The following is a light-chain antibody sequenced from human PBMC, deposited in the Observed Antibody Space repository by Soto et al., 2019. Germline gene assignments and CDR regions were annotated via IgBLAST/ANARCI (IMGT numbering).Light chain of an antibody. J-gene: IGLJ1*01. CDR3: AAWDDSLSGRV. CDR1: SSDVGSYNV. CDR2: EVT. Sequence: QSALTQPASVSGSPGQSITISCTGTSSDVGSYNVVSWYQQHPGKAPKLMIYEVTKRPSGVSNRFSASKSGNSASLAITGLRSEDEADYYCAAWDDSLSGRVFGTGTKVTVL. V-gene: IGLV2-23*02.